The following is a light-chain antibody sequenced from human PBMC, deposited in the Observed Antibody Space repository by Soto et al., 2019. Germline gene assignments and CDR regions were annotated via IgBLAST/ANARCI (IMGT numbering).Light chain of an antibody. V-gene: IGKV1-27*01. J-gene: IGKJ4*01. CDR2: AAS. CDR3: QKYNSVPLT. CDR1: QGLSNS. Sequence: DIQMTQSPSSLSASVGDRVTITCRASQGLSNSLAWYQQKPGKVPKLLIYAASTLQSGVPSRFSGSGSGTDFTLTISSLQPEDVATYYCQKYNSVPLTFGGGTKVEIK.